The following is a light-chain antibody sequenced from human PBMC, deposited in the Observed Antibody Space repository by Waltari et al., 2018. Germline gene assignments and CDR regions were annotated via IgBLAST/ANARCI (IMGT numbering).Light chain of an antibody. Sequence: QSVLPQPPSTSGTPGQRVTISCSGSSSNVGPTYVSWYQQLPETAPTLIIYNNKRRPSGSPDLFSGSKSGTSASLAISGLQSEDDADYYCAAWDDSLNAGMFGGGTKLTVL. J-gene: IGLJ3*02. CDR2: NNK. CDR3: AAWDDSLNAGM. V-gene: IGLV1-44*01. CDR1: SSNVGPTY.